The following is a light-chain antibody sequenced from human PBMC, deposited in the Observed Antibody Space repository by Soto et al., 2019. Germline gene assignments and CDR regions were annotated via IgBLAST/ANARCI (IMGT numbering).Light chain of an antibody. CDR1: QSVSSN. CDR3: QQYNIRPSPAN. CDR2: GAS. V-gene: IGKV3-15*01. J-gene: IGKJ3*01. Sequence: EIVMTQSPATLSVSPGERATLSCRASQSVSSNLAWYQQKPGQAPRLLIYGASTRATGIPARFSGSGSGTEFTLTISSLQSEDFAVYYCQQYNIRPSPANFCSGISVDI.